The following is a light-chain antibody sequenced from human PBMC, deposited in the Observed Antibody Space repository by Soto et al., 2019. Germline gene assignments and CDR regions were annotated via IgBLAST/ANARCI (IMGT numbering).Light chain of an antibody. CDR1: SSNIGAGYD. J-gene: IGLJ1*01. CDR3: QSYDSRLSGFYV. CDR2: ANS. Sequence: QSALTQPPSVSGAPMRRVTISCTGSSSNIGAGYDVHWYQQLPGRAPKLLIYANSNRPSGVPDRFSGSRSGTSASLAITGLQAEDEADYSCQSYDSRLSGFYVFGTGTKVTVL. V-gene: IGLV1-40*01.